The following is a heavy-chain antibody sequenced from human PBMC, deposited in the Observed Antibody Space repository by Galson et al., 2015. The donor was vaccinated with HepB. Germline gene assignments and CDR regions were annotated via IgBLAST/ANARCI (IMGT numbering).Heavy chain of an antibody. D-gene: IGHD3-22*01. J-gene: IGHJ4*02. V-gene: IGHV1-69*04. CDR3: ARGPTRVGAPMSVFVY. CDR2: IIPILGIA. Sequence: SVKVSCKASGGTFSSYAISWVRQAPGQGLEWMGRIIPILGIANYAQRFQGRVTITADKSTSTAYMELSSLRSEDTAVYYCARGPTRVGAPMSVFVYWCQVTLVTVSS. CDR1: GGTFSSYA.